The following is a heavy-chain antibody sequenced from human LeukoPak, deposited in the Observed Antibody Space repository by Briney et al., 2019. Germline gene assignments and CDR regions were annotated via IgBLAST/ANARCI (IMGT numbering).Heavy chain of an antibody. D-gene: IGHD6-19*01. V-gene: IGHV7-4-1*02. Sequence: ASVKVSCKASGYTFTSYAMNWVRQAPGQGLEWMGWINTNTGNPTYAQGFTGRFVFSLDTSVNTAYLQINGLKPEDTAVYYCARGYITGWSWGQGTLVTVSS. CDR1: GYTFTSYA. CDR2: INTNTGNP. CDR3: ARGYITGWS. J-gene: IGHJ5*02.